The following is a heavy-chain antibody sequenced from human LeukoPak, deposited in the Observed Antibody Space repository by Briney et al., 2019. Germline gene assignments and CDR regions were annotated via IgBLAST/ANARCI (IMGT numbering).Heavy chain of an antibody. CDR3: ASRSSDSSGYADAFDI. Sequence: SETLSLTCIVSGGSISSDYWSWIRQPPGKGLEWIGYIYYSGSTNYNPSLKSRVTISVDTSKNQFSLKLSSVTAADTAVYYCASRSSDSSGYADAFDIWGQGTMVTVSS. V-gene: IGHV4-59*01. D-gene: IGHD3-22*01. CDR1: GGSISSDY. CDR2: IYYSGST. J-gene: IGHJ3*02.